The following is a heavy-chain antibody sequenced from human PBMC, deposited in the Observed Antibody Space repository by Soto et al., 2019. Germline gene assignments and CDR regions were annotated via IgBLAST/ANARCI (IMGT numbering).Heavy chain of an antibody. V-gene: IGHV1-69*01. CDR3: ARVIPDAAARPYYYYGMDV. J-gene: IGHJ6*02. CDR1: GGTFVSYA. CDR2: IIPIFGTT. Sequence: QVQLVQSGAEVKKPGSSVKVSCKASGGTFVSYAFSWVRQAPGQGLEWVGGIIPIFGTTNYAQKFQGRVTITAVESTSTAYMELSSLRSDDTAVYCCARVIPDAAARPYYYYGMDVWGQGTTVTVSS. D-gene: IGHD6-6*01.